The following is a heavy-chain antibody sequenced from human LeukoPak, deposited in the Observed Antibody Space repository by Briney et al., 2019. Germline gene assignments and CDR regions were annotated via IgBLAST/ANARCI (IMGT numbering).Heavy chain of an antibody. D-gene: IGHD6-13*01. CDR3: AKTGSSSWGYFDY. CDR2: IKQDGSEK. J-gene: IGHJ4*02. CDR1: GFTFSSYW. V-gene: IGHV3-7*01. Sequence: GGSLRLSCAASGFTFSSYWMIWVRQAPGKGLEWVANIKQDGSEKYYVDSVKGRFTISRDNAKNSLYLQMNSLRAEDTAVYYCAKTGSSSWGYFDYWGQGTLVTVSS.